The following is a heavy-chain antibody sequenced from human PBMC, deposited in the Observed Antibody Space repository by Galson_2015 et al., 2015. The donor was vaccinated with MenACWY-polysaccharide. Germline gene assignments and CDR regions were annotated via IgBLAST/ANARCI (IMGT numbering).Heavy chain of an antibody. CDR2: IYTSGST. V-gene: IGHV4-4*07. CDR3: ARGPPDGYCSGGSCYSGFYFDY. J-gene: IGHJ4*02. Sequence: SETLSLTCTVSGGSTSSSYWNWIRQPAGKGLEWIGRIYTSGSTNYNPSLKSRVTLSVQTSKNQFSLKLSSVTAADTAVYYCARGPPDGYCSGGSCYSGFYFDYWGRGTLVTVSS. D-gene: IGHD2-15*01. CDR1: GGSTSSSY.